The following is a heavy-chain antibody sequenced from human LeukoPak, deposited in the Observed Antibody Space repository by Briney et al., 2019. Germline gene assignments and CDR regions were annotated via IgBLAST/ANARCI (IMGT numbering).Heavy chain of an antibody. CDR3: ARDGWSGYYYFDY. Sequence: PGGSLRLSCAASGFTFSDYYMSWIRQAPGKGLEWVSYISSSGNTIYYADSVKGRFTISRDNAKNSLYLQMNSLRAEDTAVYYCARDGWSGYYYFDYWGQGTLVTVSS. CDR1: GFTFSDYY. V-gene: IGHV3-11*04. J-gene: IGHJ4*02. CDR2: ISSSGNTI. D-gene: IGHD3-3*01.